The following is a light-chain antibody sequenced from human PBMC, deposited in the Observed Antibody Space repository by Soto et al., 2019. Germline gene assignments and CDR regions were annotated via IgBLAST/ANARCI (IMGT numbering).Light chain of an antibody. CDR2: GVN. Sequence: QSVLTQPASVSGSPGQSITISCTGTSSDIGGYDYVSWYQQYPGKGPKLIIFGVNNWPSGVSYRFSGSKSGNTASLIISGLQAEDEADYYCGSYSNTKSRVFGGGTKLTVL. CDR1: SSDIGGYDY. J-gene: IGLJ3*02. V-gene: IGLV2-14*01. CDR3: GSYSNTKSRV.